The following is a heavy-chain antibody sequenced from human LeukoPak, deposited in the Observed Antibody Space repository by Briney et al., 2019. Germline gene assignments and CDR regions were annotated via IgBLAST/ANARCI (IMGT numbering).Heavy chain of an antibody. D-gene: IGHD6-13*01. CDR3: ARQGSSMSVNWFDP. J-gene: IGHJ5*02. CDR2: IFYSGTT. Sequence: PSETLSLTCTISGGSISSAGYYWAWIRQSPGKGLEWIGSIFYSGTTYYNPSLESRVAISVDTSKNQFSLRLTSVTAADTAVYYCARQGSSMSVNWFDPWGQGAPVTVSS. V-gene: IGHV4-39*01. CDR1: GGSISSAGYY.